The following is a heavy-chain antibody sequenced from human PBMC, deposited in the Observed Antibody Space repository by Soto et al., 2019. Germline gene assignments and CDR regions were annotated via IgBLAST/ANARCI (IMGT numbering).Heavy chain of an antibody. CDR2: ISGSGNST. V-gene: IGHV3-23*01. J-gene: IGHJ4*02. Sequence: VGSLRLSCAASGFTFSTYAMSWVRHAPGKGLEWVSAISGSGNSTYYADSVKGRFTISRDNSNNTLYLQMNSLRAEDTALYYCARGPLGTAAYQDYWGRATLVTVSS. CDR3: ARGPLGTAAYQDY. CDR1: GFTFSTYA. D-gene: IGHD6-13*01.